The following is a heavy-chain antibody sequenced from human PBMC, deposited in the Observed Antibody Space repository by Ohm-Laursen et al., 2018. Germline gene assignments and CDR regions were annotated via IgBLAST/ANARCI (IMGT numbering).Heavy chain of an antibody. J-gene: IGHJ3*02. Sequence: SVKVSCKVSGYTLTELSIHWVRQAPGQGLEWMGWINPNSGDTNYAQKFQGRVTMTRDTSISTDYMEVSSLTSDDTAVYYCARGLTRSAFDIWGQGTMVTVSS. CDR1: GYTLTELS. CDR3: ARGLTRSAFDI. V-gene: IGHV1-2*02. CDR2: INPNSGDT. D-gene: IGHD4/OR15-4a*01.